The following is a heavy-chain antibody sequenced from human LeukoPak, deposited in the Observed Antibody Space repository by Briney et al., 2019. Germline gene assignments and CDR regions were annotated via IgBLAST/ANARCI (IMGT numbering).Heavy chain of an antibody. Sequence: GGSLRLSCAASGFTFSSYGMHWVRHAPGKGLEWVAFIRYDGSNKYFPDSVRGRFTISRDNSKNTLYLQMNSLRAEDTAVYYCAKDLVGDHGYMDVWGKGTTVTVSS. D-gene: IGHD2-15*01. CDR1: GFTFSSYG. CDR2: IRYDGSNK. CDR3: AKDLVGDHGYMDV. V-gene: IGHV3-30*02. J-gene: IGHJ6*03.